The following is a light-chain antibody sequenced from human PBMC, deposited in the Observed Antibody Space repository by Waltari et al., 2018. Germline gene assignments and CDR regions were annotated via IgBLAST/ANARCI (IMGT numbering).Light chain of an antibody. CDR2: DAS. CDR3: QQRSRLPLT. J-gene: IGKJ4*01. CDR1: EHCSNY. Sequence: ELVLTQSPPTLSLSPGERAPLSCRASEHCSNYLGRYQQKLGQPPRLLIYDASNRATGIPARFSGSGSGTDFTLTLDSLEPEDFAVYYCQQRSRLPLTFGGGTKVEIK. V-gene: IGKV3-11*01.